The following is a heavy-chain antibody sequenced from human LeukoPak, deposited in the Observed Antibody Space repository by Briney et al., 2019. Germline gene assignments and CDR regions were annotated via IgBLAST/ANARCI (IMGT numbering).Heavy chain of an antibody. CDR2: IYPGDSDT. D-gene: IGHD3-22*01. V-gene: IGHV5-51*01. Sequence: GASLKISCKGSGYSFTSYWIGWVRQLPGKGLEWMGIIYPGDSDTRYSPSFQGQVTISADKSISTAYLQWSSLKASDTAMYYCATGTVYYYDSSGYYNDYWGQGTLVTVSS. CDR1: GYSFTSYW. CDR3: ATGTVYYYDSSGYYNDY. J-gene: IGHJ4*02.